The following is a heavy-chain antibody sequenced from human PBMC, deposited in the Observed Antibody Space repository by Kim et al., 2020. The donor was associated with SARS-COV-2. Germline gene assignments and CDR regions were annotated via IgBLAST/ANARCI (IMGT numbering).Heavy chain of an antibody. CDR2: THSGGST. CDR1: GVSVSSSGDY. Sequence: SETLSLTCSVSGVSVSSSGDYWGWIRQPPGKGLEWIGTTHSGGSTYYKSSLQSRVTISVDTYKRQFPLKPTSVTAADTADYYCERQPRKNWFDPWGQGTL. V-gene: IGHV4-39*01. CDR3: ERQPRKNWFDP. J-gene: IGHJ5*02.